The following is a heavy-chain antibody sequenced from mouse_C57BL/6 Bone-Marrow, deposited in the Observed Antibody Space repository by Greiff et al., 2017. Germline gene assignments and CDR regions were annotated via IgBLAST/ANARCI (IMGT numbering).Heavy chain of an antibody. CDR1: GYAFSSYW. D-gene: IGHD1-1*01. CDR3: ARCPSTVVATEAMDY. J-gene: IGHJ4*01. Sequence: QVQLQQSGAELVKPGASVKISCKASGYAFSSYWMNWVKQRPGKGLEWIGQIYPGDGDTNYNGKFKGKATLTADKSSSTAYMQLSSLTSEDSAVYFCARCPSTVVATEAMDYWGQGTSGTVSS. V-gene: IGHV1-80*01. CDR2: IYPGDGDT.